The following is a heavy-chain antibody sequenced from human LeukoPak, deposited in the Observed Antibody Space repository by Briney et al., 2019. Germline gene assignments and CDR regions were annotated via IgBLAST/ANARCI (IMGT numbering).Heavy chain of an antibody. D-gene: IGHD6-25*01. CDR3: ARDSGSGASTIDY. CDR1: GGSISSGGYY. CDR2: IYYSGST. J-gene: IGHJ4*02. V-gene: IGHV4-31*03. Sequence: SQTLSLTCTVSGGSISSGGYYWSWIRQHPGKGLEWIGYIYYSGSTYYNPSLKSRVTISVDTSKNQFSLKLSSVTAADTAVYYCARDSGSGASTIDYWGQGTLVTVSS.